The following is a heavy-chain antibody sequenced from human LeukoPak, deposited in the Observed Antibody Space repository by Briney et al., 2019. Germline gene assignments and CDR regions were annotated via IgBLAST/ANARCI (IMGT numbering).Heavy chain of an antibody. CDR1: GFTFSSYA. J-gene: IGHJ6*02. V-gene: IGHV3-30*04. Sequence: GGSLRLSCAASGFTFSSYAMHWVRQAPGKGLEWVAVISYDGSNKYYADSVKGRFTISRDNSKNTLYLQMNSLRAEDTAVYYCAREYSSSWYLVSGYYYYYGMDVWGQGTTVTVSS. D-gene: IGHD6-13*01. CDR2: ISYDGSNK. CDR3: AREYSSSWYLVSGYYYYYGMDV.